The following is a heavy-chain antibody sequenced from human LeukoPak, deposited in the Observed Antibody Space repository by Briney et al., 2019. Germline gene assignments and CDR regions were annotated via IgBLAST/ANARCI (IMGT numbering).Heavy chain of an antibody. Sequence: SETLSLTCSVSNSSISSDYYWGWLRQSPGKGLEWIGSIYHSGTTHYYPSLKNRVSMSIDTSRNQFSLQLNSVTAADTAVYYCARALYYYETSGYTFDYWGQGTLVTVSS. V-gene: IGHV4-38-2*02. CDR2: IYHSGTT. D-gene: IGHD3-22*01. CDR1: NSSISSDYY. J-gene: IGHJ4*02. CDR3: ARALYYYETSGYTFDY.